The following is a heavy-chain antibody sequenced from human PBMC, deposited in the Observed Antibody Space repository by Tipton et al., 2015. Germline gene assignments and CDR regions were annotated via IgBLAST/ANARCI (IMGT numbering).Heavy chain of an antibody. Sequence: SLRLSCAAPGFTFSSYSMNWVRQAPGKGLEWVSSISSRTSYIHYADSVKGRFTISRDNAKNALYLQMNSLRAEDTAVYYCARNMTKLTRGYSGYFDYWGQGIQVTVSS. J-gene: IGHJ4*02. CDR2: ISSRTSYI. D-gene: IGHD1-26*01. CDR1: GFTFSSYS. V-gene: IGHV3-21*01. CDR3: ARNMTKLTRGYSGYFDY.